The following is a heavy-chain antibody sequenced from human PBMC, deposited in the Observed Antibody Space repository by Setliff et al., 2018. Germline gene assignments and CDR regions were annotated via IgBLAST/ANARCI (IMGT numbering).Heavy chain of an antibody. V-gene: IGHV1-69*10. CDR2: IIPILNKP. CDR1: GGSFRTSS. D-gene: IGHD2-21*02. Sequence: GASVKVSCKASGGSFRTSSISWVRQAPGQGLEWMGGIIPILNKPNYAQSFQGRVAITADKSTTTPYMGLSGLRSEDTALYFCATDLKFTRFCFGSNCYSGAFEMWGQGTMVTVSS. CDR3: ATDLKFTRFCFGSNCYSGAFEM. J-gene: IGHJ3*02.